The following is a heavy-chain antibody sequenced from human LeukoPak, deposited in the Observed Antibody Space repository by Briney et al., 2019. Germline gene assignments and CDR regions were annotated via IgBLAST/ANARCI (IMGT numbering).Heavy chain of an antibody. CDR3: ARETDGYYDILTGYYTGPYYFDY. J-gene: IGHJ4*02. CDR2: IYTSGST. D-gene: IGHD3-9*01. V-gene: IGHV4-61*02. CDR1: GNSISSGDNY. Sequence: SETLSLTCTVSGNSISSGDNYWSWIRQPAGKGLEWIGRIYTSGSTNYNPSLKSRVTISGDTSKNQFSLKLSSVTAADTAVYYCARETDGYYDILTGYYTGPYYFDYWGQGTLVTVSS.